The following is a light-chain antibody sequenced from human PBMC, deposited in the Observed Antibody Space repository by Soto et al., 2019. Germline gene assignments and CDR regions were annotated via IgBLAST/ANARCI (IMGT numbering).Light chain of an antibody. J-gene: IGLJ1*01. Sequence: QSALTQPPSASGSPGQAVTISCTGTSSDVGGDNYVSWYQQHPGKAPKLMIYEVSKRPSGVPARFSGSKSGNTASLTVSGLHAEDEAAYYCCSYAGGNNYVFGTGTKVTVL. V-gene: IGLV2-8*01. CDR3: CSYAGGNNYV. CDR1: SSDVGGDNY. CDR2: EVS.